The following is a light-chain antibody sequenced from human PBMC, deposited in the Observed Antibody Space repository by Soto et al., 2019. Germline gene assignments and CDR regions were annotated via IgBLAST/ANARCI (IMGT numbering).Light chain of an antibody. CDR3: SSYKTSSTVVV. Sequence: QSVLTQSASVSGSPGQSITISCTGTSSDIGGYNYVSWYQQYPGKAPKLMIFGVSDRPSGVSNRFSGSKSGTTASLTISGLQAEDEADYYCSSYKTSSTVVVFGGGTKLTVL. CDR2: GVS. V-gene: IGLV2-14*01. CDR1: SSDIGGYNY. J-gene: IGLJ2*01.